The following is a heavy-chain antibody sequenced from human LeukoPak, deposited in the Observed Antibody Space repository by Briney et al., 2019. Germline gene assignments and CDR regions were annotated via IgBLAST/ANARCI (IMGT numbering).Heavy chain of an antibody. V-gene: IGHV3-48*02. Sequence: GGSLRLSCAASGFTFSSYSMNWVRQAPGKGLEWVSYISRGTSTTYYADSVKGRFTISRDNAKNSLYLQMSSLRDEDTAVYYCAREDIVVVPPAFDIWGQGTMVTVSS. J-gene: IGHJ3*02. D-gene: IGHD2-15*01. CDR3: AREDIVVVPPAFDI. CDR1: GFTFSSYS. CDR2: ISRGTSTT.